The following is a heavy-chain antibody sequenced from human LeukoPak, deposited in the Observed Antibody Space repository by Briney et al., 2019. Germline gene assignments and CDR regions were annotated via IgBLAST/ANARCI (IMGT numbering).Heavy chain of an antibody. D-gene: IGHD2-2*01. CDR2: ISSSGSTI. J-gene: IGHJ6*02. V-gene: IGHV3-11*01. CDR1: GFTFSDYY. CDR3: ARDREYQLAKYGMDV. Sequence: GGSLRLSCAASGFTFSDYYMSWIRQAPGKGLEWVSYISSSGSTIYYADSVKGRFTISRDNAKNSLYLQMNSLRAEDTAVYYCARDREYQLAKYGMDVWGQGNTVTVSS.